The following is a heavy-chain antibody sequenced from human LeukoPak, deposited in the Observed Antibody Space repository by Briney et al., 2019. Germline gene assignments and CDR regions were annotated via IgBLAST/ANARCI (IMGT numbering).Heavy chain of an antibody. J-gene: IGHJ3*02. D-gene: IGHD1-26*01. CDR1: GGSFSGYY. CDR3: VRVVGGVGDAFDS. CDR2: INHSGST. V-gene: IGHV4-34*01. Sequence: PSETLSLTCAVYGGSFSGYYWSWIRQPPGKGLEWIGEINHSGSTNYNPSLKSRVTISVDTSKNKFSLNLSSVTAADTAVYFCVRVVGGVGDAFDSWGQGTMVTVSS.